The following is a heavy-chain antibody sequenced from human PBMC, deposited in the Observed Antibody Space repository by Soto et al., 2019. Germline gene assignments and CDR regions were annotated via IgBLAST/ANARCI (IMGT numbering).Heavy chain of an antibody. CDR2: MNPNSGNT. CDR3: ARRGRAARAFDI. D-gene: IGHD6-6*01. V-gene: IGHV1-8*01. CDR1: GYTFTSYD. Sequence: ASVKVSCKASGYTFTSYDINWVRQATGQGLEWMGWMNPNSGNTGYAQKFQGRVTMTRNTSISTAYMELSSLRSEDTAVYYCARRGRAARAFDIWGQGTMVTVSS. J-gene: IGHJ3*02.